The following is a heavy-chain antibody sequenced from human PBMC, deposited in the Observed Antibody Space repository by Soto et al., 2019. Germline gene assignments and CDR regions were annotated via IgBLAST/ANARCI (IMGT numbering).Heavy chain of an antibody. CDR1: GFTFNNYA. V-gene: IGHV3-23*01. Sequence: EVQLLESGGGSVQPGGSLRLSCAASGFTFNNYAMGWVRQAPGKGLEWVSAITGSGSDTYYLDSVKGRFTISRDNSKNTLFLQVNSLRAEDTAIYYCAKLGSSAWSPHYYFDYWGQGTLVTVSS. CDR3: AKLGSSAWSPHYYFDY. CDR2: ITGSGSDT. D-gene: IGHD3-10*01. J-gene: IGHJ4*02.